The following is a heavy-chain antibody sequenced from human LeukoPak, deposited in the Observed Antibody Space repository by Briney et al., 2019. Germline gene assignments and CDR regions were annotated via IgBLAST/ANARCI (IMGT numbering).Heavy chain of an antibody. D-gene: IGHD3-10*01. Sequence: SETLSLTCTLSGGSISSYYWSWIRQPAGKGLEWIGRIYTSGSTNYNPSLKSRVTMSVDTSKNQFSLKLSSVTAADTAVYYCARGMVRGVIITSDYYYYTDVWGKGTTVTISS. CDR1: GGSISSYY. CDR3: ARGMVRGVIITSDYYYYTDV. CDR2: IYTSGST. V-gene: IGHV4-4*07. J-gene: IGHJ6*03.